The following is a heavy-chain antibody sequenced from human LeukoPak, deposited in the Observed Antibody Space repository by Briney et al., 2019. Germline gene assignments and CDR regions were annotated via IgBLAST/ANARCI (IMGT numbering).Heavy chain of an antibody. CDR1: GFTVSGSY. J-gene: IGHJ4*02. Sequence: GGSLRLSCAASGFTVSGSYMSWVRQAPGKGLEWVSIIYAGGNTYYADSVKGRFTISRDNAKNSLYLQMNSLRAEDTAVYYCARDLVWNDFEGEEGGQDYWGQGTLVTVSS. D-gene: IGHD1-1*01. V-gene: IGHV3-53*01. CDR3: ARDLVWNDFEGEEGGQDY. CDR2: IYAGGNT.